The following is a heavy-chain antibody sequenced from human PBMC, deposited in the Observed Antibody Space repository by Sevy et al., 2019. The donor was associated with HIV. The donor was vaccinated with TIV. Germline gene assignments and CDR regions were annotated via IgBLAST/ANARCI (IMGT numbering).Heavy chain of an antibody. Sequence: ASVKVSCKASGGTFSSYGISWVRQAPGQGLEWMGGIIPILGTVNYAQKFQGRVTITADESTKTAYMELSSLRSEATAVYYCARGGGNGRYYFDYWGQETLVTVSS. V-gene: IGHV1-69*13. D-gene: IGHD2-8*01. CDR1: GGTFSSYG. J-gene: IGHJ4*02. CDR2: IIPILGTV. CDR3: ARGGGNGRYYFDY.